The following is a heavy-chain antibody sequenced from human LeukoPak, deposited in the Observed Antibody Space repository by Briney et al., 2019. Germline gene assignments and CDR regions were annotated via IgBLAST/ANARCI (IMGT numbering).Heavy chain of an antibody. CDR3: ARGEIAAAAPRHLYDY. Sequence: SETLSLTCAVYGGSFSGYYWSWIRQPPGKGLEWIGEINHSGSTNYNPSLKSRVTISVDTSKNQFSLKLSSVTAADTAVYYCARGEIAAAAPRHLYDYWGQGTLVTVSS. CDR1: GGSFSGYY. D-gene: IGHD6-13*01. CDR2: INHSGST. V-gene: IGHV4-34*01. J-gene: IGHJ4*02.